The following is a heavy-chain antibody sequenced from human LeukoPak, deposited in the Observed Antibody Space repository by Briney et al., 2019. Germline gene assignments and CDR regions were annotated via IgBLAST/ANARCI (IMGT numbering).Heavy chain of an antibody. J-gene: IGHJ6*03. CDR3: ARENYDILTGYSKYYMDV. V-gene: IGHV3-21*01. Sequence: GGSLRLSCAASGFTFSSYSMNWVRQAPGQGLEWVSYISSSSSYIYYADSVKGRFTISRDNAKNSLYLQMNSLRAEDTAVYYCARENYDILTGYSKYYMDVWGKGTTVTISS. D-gene: IGHD3-9*01. CDR2: ISSSSSYI. CDR1: GFTFSSYS.